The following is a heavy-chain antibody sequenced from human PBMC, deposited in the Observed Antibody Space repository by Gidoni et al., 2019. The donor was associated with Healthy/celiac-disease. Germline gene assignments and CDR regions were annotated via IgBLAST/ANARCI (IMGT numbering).Heavy chain of an antibody. CDR2: IIPIFGTA. V-gene: IGHV1-69*01. Sequence: QVQLVQSGAEVKKPGSSVKVSCKASGGTFSSYAISWVRQAPGQGLEWMGGIIPIFGTANYAQKFQGRVTITADESTSTAYMELSSLRSEDTAVYYCARVARVYGDYAGDYYYGMDVWGQGTTVTVSS. CDR3: ARVARVYGDYAGDYYYGMDV. D-gene: IGHD4-17*01. J-gene: IGHJ6*02. CDR1: GGTFSSYA.